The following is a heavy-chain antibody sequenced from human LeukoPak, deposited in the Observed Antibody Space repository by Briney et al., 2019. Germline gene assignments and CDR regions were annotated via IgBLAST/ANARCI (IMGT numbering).Heavy chain of an antibody. J-gene: IGHJ5*02. Sequence: PGGSLRLSCAASGFTFSSYAMSWVRQAPGKGLEWVSAISGSGGSTYYADSVKGRFTISRDNSKNTLYLQMNSLRAEDTAIYYCATLKTGQQRGSVDPWGQETLVTVSS. CDR1: GFTFSSYA. CDR2: ISGSGGST. D-gene: IGHD6-13*01. V-gene: IGHV3-23*01. CDR3: ATLKTGQQRGSVDP.